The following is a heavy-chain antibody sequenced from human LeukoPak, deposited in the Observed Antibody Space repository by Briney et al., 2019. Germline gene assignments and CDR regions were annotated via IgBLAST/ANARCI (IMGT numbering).Heavy chain of an antibody. CDR2: IYYSGST. J-gene: IGHJ4*02. CDR3: AGLHDFWSGYAH. CDR1: GGSISSYY. V-gene: IGHV4-59*01. D-gene: IGHD3-3*01. Sequence: SETLSLTCTVSGGSISSYYWSWIRQPPGKGLEWIGYIYYSGSTNYNPSLKSRVTISVDTSKNQFSLKLSSVTAADTAVYYCAGLHDFWSGYAHWGQGTLVTVSS.